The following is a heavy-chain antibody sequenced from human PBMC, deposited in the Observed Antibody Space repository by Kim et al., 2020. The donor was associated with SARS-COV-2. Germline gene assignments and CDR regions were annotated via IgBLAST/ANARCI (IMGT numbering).Heavy chain of an antibody. CDR2: ISTDGIIT. Sequence: GGSLRLSCAASGFSFSTYWMHWVRQAPGKGLVWVSRISTDGIITAYADSVKGRFTISRDNAKNTLYLQMNSLSAEDTAVYYCVRGLGVRIFDYWGRGALGTVSS. CDR1: GFSFSTYW. V-gene: IGHV3-74*01. J-gene: IGHJ4*02. CDR3: VRGLGVRIFDY. D-gene: IGHD3-10*01.